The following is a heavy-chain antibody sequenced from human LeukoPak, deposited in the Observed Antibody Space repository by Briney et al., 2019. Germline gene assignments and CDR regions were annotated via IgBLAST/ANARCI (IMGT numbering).Heavy chain of an antibody. J-gene: IGHJ3*02. CDR3: ARSGYSSGGSCHPGAFDI. CDR1: GYTFTTYV. Sequence: ASVKVSCKASGYTFTTYVMHWVRQAPGQRLEWMGWINAGNGNTKYSQEFQGRVTITRDTSASTAYMELSSLRSEDMAVYYCARSGYSSGGSCHPGAFDIWGQGTVVTVSS. V-gene: IGHV1-3*03. D-gene: IGHD2-15*01. CDR2: INAGNGNT.